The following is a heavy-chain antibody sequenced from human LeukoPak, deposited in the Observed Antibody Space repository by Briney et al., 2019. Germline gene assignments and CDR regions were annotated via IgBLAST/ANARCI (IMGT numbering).Heavy chain of an antibody. D-gene: IGHD3-3*01. CDR1: GGSISSYY. CDR2: IFFTGNT. Sequence: SETLSLTCTVSGGSISSYYWSWIRQPPGDGLEWIGYIFFTGNTNYNPSLRSRITISVDTSKNQFSLKLSSVTAADTAVYYCARGITIFGVVKYYFDYWGQGTLVTVSS. J-gene: IGHJ4*02. V-gene: IGHV4-59*01. CDR3: ARGITIFGVVKYYFDY.